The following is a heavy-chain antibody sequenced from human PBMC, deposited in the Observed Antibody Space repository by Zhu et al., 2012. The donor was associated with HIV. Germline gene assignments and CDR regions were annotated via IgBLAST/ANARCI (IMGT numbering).Heavy chain of an antibody. CDR3: ASLDYYDSGGYYYAAFDI. V-gene: IGHV4-34*01. CDR2: INHSGST. J-gene: IGHJ3*02. CDR1: GGSFSGYY. D-gene: IGHD3-22*01. Sequence: QAHLQQWGAGLLKPSETLSLTCAVYGGSFSGYYWNWIRQPPGKGLEWIGEINHSGSTNYNPSLKSRVTISVDTSKNQFSPKLSSVTAADTAVYYCASLDYYDSGGYYYAAFDIWGQGTMVTVSS.